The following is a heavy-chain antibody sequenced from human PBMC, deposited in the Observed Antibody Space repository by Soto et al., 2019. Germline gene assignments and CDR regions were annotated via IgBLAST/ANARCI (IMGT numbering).Heavy chain of an antibody. D-gene: IGHD3-3*01. J-gene: IGHJ4*02. CDR2: LFPAGAVT. CDR1: GYTLATYW. CDR3: ASTYDGTTFWTD. V-gene: IGHV5-51*01. Sequence: EVQLAQSGVEVKKPGESLKISCQASGYTLATYWIGWVGQMPEKGLEWMGLLFPAGAVTKYSPSFQGQVTISADKSVDTAYLQWGSLGASDTAIYYCASTYDGTTFWTDWGQGTLVIVSS.